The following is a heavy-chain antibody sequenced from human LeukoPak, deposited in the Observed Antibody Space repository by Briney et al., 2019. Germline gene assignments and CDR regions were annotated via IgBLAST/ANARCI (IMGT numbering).Heavy chain of an antibody. D-gene: IGHD3-9*01. CDR2: ISSSSSYI. CDR3: ARDGYYDILTMVRAYYFDY. CDR1: GFTLSSYR. Sequence: PGGSLRLSCAASGFTLSSYRMNWVRQAPGKGLEWVSSISSSSSYIYYADSVKGRVTISRDNAKNSLYLQMNNLRAEDTAVYYCARDGYYDILTMVRAYYFDYWGQGTLVTVSS. V-gene: IGHV3-21*04. J-gene: IGHJ4*02.